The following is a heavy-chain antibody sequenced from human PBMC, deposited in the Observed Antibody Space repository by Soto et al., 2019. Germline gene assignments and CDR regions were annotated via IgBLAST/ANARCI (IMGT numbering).Heavy chain of an antibody. CDR2: IKQDGSEN. CDR3: ARRIYGDYLDY. D-gene: IGHD4-17*01. CDR1: GFTFGSYW. V-gene: IGHV3-7*03. J-gene: IGHJ4*02. Sequence: VQLVESGGGLVQPGGSLRLSCAASGFTFGSYWMSWVRQAPGKGLEWVANIKQDGSENYYVDSVKGRFTISRDNAKNSLFLQMSSLRAEDTAVYYCARRIYGDYLDYWGQGTLVTVSS.